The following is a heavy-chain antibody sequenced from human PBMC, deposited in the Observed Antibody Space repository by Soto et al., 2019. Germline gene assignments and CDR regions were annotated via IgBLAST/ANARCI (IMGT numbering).Heavy chain of an antibody. D-gene: IGHD2-15*01. CDR1: GFNFWNYA. CDR2: IRTTGGST. CDR3: ARGGETVVLVAALRFAP. J-gene: IGHJ5*02. Sequence: RLSCKGSGFNFWNYAMSWVRQAPGKGPEWVAYIRTTGGSTHYADSVKGRFTISRDNSQNTVYLEMNSLTADDTAVYYCARGGETVVLVAALRFAPWGQGTPVTVSS. V-gene: IGHV3-23*01.